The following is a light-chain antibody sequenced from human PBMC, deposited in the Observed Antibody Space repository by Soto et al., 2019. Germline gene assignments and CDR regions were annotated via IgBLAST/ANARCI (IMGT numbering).Light chain of an antibody. CDR2: DVT. V-gene: IGLV2-14*03. CDR3: SSYTSSTLV. CDR1: SSDVDTYID. Sequence: QSALTQHASVSGSPGQSITISCTGTSSDVDTYIDISWYQQHPGKAPKLIIYDVTNRPPGVSNRFSGSKSGNTASLTISGLQTDDEADYYCSSYTSSTLVFATGTKLTVL. J-gene: IGLJ1*01.